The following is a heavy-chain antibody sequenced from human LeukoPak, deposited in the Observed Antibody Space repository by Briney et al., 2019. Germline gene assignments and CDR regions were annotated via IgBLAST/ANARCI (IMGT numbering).Heavy chain of an antibody. Sequence: GGSLRLSCAVSGSTVSSNYMSWVRQTPGKGLEWVSVIYSDGNAYYADSVRGRFTISRDNSKNTLYLQMNSLRAEDTAVYYCARVKRDGFNSDAFDSWGQGTMVTVSS. CDR1: GSTVSSNY. V-gene: IGHV3-53*01. CDR3: ARVKRDGFNSDAFDS. D-gene: IGHD5-24*01. CDR2: IYSDGNA. J-gene: IGHJ3*02.